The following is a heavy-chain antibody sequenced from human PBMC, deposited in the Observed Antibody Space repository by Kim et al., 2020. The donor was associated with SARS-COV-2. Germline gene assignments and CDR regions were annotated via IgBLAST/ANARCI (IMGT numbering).Heavy chain of an antibody. D-gene: IGHD3-16*01. V-gene: IGHV3-23*01. J-gene: IGHJ4*02. CDR3: ARGMATFVD. CDR2: IRPSGDNT. Sequence: GGSLRLSCAASGLTFSDYAMTWVRQVPGKGLEWVSSIRPSGDNTFYADSGRGRFTISRDNPKNTVYLQMNSLRAEDTAVYYCARGMATFVDWGQGALVTVSS. CDR1: GLTFSDYA.